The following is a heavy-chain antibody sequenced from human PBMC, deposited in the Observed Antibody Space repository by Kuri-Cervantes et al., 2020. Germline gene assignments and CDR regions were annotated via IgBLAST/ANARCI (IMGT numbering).Heavy chain of an antibody. J-gene: IGHJ4*02. CDR3: AKDVKYGSSWYSLYYFDY. V-gene: IGHV3-11*01. CDR2: ISSSGSTI. Sequence: GESLKISCAASGFTFSDYYMSWIRQAPGKGLEWVSYISSSGSTIYYADSVKGRFTISRDNAKNSLYLQMNSLRVEDAALYYCAKDVKYGSSWYSLYYFDYWGQGTLVTVSS. CDR1: GFTFSDYY. D-gene: IGHD6-13*01.